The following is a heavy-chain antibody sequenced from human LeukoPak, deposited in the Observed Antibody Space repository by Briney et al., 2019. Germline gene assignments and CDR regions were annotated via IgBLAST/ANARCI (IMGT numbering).Heavy chain of an antibody. CDR3: ARVLAAAGTKKSIDY. V-gene: IGHV4-30-4*01. CDR2: IYYSGST. J-gene: IGHJ4*02. D-gene: IGHD6-13*01. Sequence: SETLSLTCTVSGGSISSGDYYWSWIRQPPGKGLEWIGYIYYSGSTYYSPSLKSRVTISVDTSKNQFSLKLSSVTAADTAVYYCARVLAAAGTKKSIDYWGQGTLVTVSS. CDR1: GGSISSGDYY.